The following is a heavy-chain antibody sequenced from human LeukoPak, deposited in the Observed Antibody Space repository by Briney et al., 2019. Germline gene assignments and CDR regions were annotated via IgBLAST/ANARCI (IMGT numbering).Heavy chain of an antibody. CDR1: GYIFSNYY. J-gene: IGHJ4*02. CDR2: INPSAEST. CDR3: ARDHVPAYVGIDY. V-gene: IGHV1-46*01. Sequence: ASVKVSCKASGYIFSNYYIHWVRQAPGQGFEWMGIINPSAESTTYAQKFQGRVTMTWDTSTSTVYMELSSLRSEDTAVYYCARDHVPAYVGIDYWGQGTLVTVSS. D-gene: IGHD1-26*01.